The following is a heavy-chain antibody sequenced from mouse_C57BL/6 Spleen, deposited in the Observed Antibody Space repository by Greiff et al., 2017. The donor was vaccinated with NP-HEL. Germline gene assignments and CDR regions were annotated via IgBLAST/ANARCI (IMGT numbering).Heavy chain of an antibody. J-gene: IGHJ3*01. CDR3: ARWPVRYPFAY. Sequence: VQLQQSGPELVKPGASVKISCKASGYTFTDYYMNWVKQSHGKSLEWIGDINPNNGGTSYNQKFKGKATLTVDKSSSTAYMELRSLTSEDSAVYYCARWPVRYPFAYWGQGTLVTVSA. CDR2: INPNNGGT. V-gene: IGHV1-26*01. CDR1: GYTFTDYY. D-gene: IGHD1-1*01.